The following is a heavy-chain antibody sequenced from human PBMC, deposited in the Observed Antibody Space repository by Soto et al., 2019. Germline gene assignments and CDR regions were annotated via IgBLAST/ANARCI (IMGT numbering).Heavy chain of an antibody. D-gene: IGHD2-2*01. V-gene: IGHV4-31*03. CDR1: GGSSSSGGYY. Sequence: SETLSLTCTVSGGSSSSGGYYWSWIRQHPGKGLEWIGYIYYSGSTYYNPSLKSRVTISVDTSKNQFSLKLSSVTAADTAVYYCVRVGCSSTSCYVRSPKHTPYNWFDPWGQGTLVTVSS. J-gene: IGHJ5*02. CDR3: VRVGCSSTSCYVRSPKHTPYNWFDP. CDR2: IYYSGST.